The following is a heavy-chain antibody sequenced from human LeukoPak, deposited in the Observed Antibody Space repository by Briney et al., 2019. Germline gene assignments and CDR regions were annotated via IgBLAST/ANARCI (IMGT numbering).Heavy chain of an antibody. CDR3: ARENQRWTMVRGAVDY. D-gene: IGHD3-10*01. CDR2: ISYDGSNK. J-gene: IGHJ4*02. Sequence: GGSLRLSCAASGFTFSSYAMSWVRQAPGKGLEWVAVISYDGSNKYYADSVKGRFTISRDNSKNTLYLQMNSLRAEDTAVYYCARENQRWTMVRGAVDYWGQGTLVTVSS. V-gene: IGHV3-30-3*01. CDR1: GFTFSSYA.